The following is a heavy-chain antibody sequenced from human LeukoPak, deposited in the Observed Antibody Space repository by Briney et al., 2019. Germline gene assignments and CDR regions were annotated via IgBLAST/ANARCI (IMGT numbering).Heavy chain of an antibody. CDR2: IYHSGST. Sequence: SETLSLTCTVSGGSVSSGSYYWSWIRQPPGKGLEWIGYIYHSGSTYYNPSLKSRVTISVDRSKNQFSLKLSSVTAADTAVYYCASSGYYRGFDYWGQGTLVTVSS. D-gene: IGHD3-22*01. CDR1: GGSVSSGSYY. CDR3: ASSGYYRGFDY. V-gene: IGHV4-30-2*01. J-gene: IGHJ4*02.